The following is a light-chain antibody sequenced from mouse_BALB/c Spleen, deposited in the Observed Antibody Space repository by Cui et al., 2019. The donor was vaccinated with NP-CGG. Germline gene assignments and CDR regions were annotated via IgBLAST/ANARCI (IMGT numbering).Light chain of an antibody. V-gene: IGLV1*01. CDR2: GTN. Sequence: QAVVTQESALTTSPGETVTFTCRSSSGALTTNNYANWVQEKPKHLFTGLIGGTNNRAPGVPARFSGSLIGDKAALTITGAQTEDEAIYFCGIWYNNHWVFGGGTKLTVL. J-gene: IGLJ1*01. CDR3: GIWYNNHWV. CDR1: SGALTTNNY.